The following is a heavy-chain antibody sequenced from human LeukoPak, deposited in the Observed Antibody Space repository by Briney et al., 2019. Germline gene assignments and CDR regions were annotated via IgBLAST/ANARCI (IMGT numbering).Heavy chain of an antibody. V-gene: IGHV3-66*01. CDR1: GFTVSSNY. Sequence: GGSLRLSCAASGFTVSSNYMSWVRQAPGKGLEWVSVIYSGGSTYYADSVKGRFTISRDNSKNTLYLQMNSLRAEDTAVYYCARGGDQTTVTTFDYWGQGTLVTVSP. CDR3: ARGGDQTTVTTFDY. CDR2: IYSGGST. D-gene: IGHD4-17*01. J-gene: IGHJ4*02.